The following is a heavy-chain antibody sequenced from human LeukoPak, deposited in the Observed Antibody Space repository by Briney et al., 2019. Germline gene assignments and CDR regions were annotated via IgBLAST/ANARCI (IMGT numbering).Heavy chain of an antibody. V-gene: IGHV4-34*01. CDR1: GGFFSGYY. Sequence: SETLSLTCAVYGGFFSGYYWSWIRQHPGKGLEWIGEINHSGSTNYNPSLKSRVTISVDTSKNQFSLKLSSVTAADTAVYYCASFNRYYYDSSGYYSDYWGQGTLVTVSS. CDR3: ASFNRYYYDSSGYYSDY. D-gene: IGHD3-22*01. CDR2: INHSGST. J-gene: IGHJ4*02.